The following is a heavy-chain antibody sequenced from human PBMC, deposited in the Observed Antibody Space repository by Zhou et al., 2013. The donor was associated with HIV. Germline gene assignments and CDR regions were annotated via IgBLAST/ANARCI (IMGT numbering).Heavy chain of an antibody. CDR2: INPTSGRP. Sequence: QVQLVQSGAEVKKPGASVKVSCKASGYSFTSFFIYWVRQAPGHGLEWMGTINPTSGRPTFSQKFQGRVTLTRDTSTTTVYMELSNLTYEDTTIYFCATGIVVPLDYWGQGTLVTVSS. CDR3: ATGIVVPLDY. D-gene: IGHD2-2*01. V-gene: IGHV1-46*01. J-gene: IGHJ4*02. CDR1: GYSFTSFF.